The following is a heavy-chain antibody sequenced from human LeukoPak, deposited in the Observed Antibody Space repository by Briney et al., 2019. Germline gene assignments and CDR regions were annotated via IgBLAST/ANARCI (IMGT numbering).Heavy chain of an antibody. CDR1: GYTFTGYY. D-gene: IGHD3-16*02. J-gene: IGHJ5*02. Sequence: ASVKVSCKASGYTFTGYYMHWVRQAPGQGLEWMGWINPNSGGTNYAQKLQGRVTMTRDTSISTAYMELSRLRSDDTAVYYCARGWGSYRSRWFDPWGQGTLVTVSS. CDR2: INPNSGGT. V-gene: IGHV1-2*02. CDR3: ARGWGSYRSRWFDP.